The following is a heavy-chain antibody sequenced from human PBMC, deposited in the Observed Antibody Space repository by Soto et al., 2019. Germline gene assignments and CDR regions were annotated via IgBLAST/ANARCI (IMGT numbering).Heavy chain of an antibody. J-gene: IGHJ6*02. D-gene: IGHD2-15*01. Sequence: SETLSLTCAVSGGSISSSNWWSWVRQPPGKGLEWIGEIYHSGSTNYNPSLKSRVTISVDKSKNQFSLKLSSVTAADTAVYYCARAGRDCSGGSCYPYEDYYYGMDVWGQGTTVTVSS. CDR2: IYHSGST. CDR1: GGSISSSNW. V-gene: IGHV4-4*02. CDR3: ARAGRDCSGGSCYPYEDYYYGMDV.